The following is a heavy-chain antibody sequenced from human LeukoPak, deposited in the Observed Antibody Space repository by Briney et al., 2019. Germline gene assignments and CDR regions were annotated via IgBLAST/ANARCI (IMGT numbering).Heavy chain of an antibody. J-gene: IGHJ4*02. CDR3: ARETEVSGGRSWDF. V-gene: IGHV4-4*07. D-gene: IGHD6-19*01. Sequence: PSETLSLTCTVSGGSISSYYWTWIRQPAGKGLEWIGRIHSSGSMNHNPSLKSRVTMSVATSNNQFSLKLSSVTAADTAVYYCARETEVSGGRSWDFWGQGTLVTVSS. CDR1: GGSISSYY. CDR2: IHSSGSM.